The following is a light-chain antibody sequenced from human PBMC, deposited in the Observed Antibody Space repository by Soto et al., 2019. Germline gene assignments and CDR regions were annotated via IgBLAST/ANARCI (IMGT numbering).Light chain of an antibody. CDR2: EVS. V-gene: IGLV2-8*01. Sequence: QSALTQPPSASGSPGQSVTISCTGTSSDVGGYNYVSWYQQHPGKAPKLMIYEVSKRPSGVPDRFSGSKSGNTASLTATGLQAEDEADYYCCSYAGSNNFVFGTGTKVTVL. CDR3: CSYAGSNNFV. CDR1: SSDVGGYNY. J-gene: IGLJ1*01.